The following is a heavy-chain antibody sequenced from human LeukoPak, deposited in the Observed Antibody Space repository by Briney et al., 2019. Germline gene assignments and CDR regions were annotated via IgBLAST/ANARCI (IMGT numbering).Heavy chain of an antibody. J-gene: IGHJ4*02. D-gene: IGHD3-10*01. V-gene: IGHV3-21*01. Sequence: GGSLRLSCAASGFTFSSYSMNWVRQAPGKGLEWVSSISSSSSYIYYADSVKGRFTISRDNAKNSLYLQMNSLRAKDTAVYYCARDLTYGSGRTDYWGQGTLVTVSS. CDR3: ARDLTYGSGRTDY. CDR2: ISSSSSYI. CDR1: GFTFSSYS.